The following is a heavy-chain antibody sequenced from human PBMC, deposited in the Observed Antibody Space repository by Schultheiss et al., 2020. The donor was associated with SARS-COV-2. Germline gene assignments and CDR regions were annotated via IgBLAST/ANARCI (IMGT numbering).Heavy chain of an antibody. CDR3: ARAGITIFGVVTHFDY. V-gene: IGHV4-4*02. CDR1: GGSISSGNW. CDR2: IYHTGDT. D-gene: IGHD3-3*01. J-gene: IGHJ4*02. Sequence: SQTLSLTCAVSGGSISSGNWWTWVRQPPGKGLEWIGEIYHTGDTNYNPSLEGRVTISVDKSKNQFSLKVRSVTAADTAVYYCARAGITIFGVVTHFDYWGQGTLVTVSS.